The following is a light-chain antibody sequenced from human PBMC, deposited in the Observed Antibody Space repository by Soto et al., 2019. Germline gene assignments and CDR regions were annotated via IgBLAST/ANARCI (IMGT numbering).Light chain of an antibody. CDR3: SSYTTDGTQV. CDR2: EVS. CDR1: SSDVGVYNY. Sequence: QSVLTQPASVSGSPGQSITISCTGTSSDVGVYNYVSWYQQHPGRAPKLMISEVSNRPSGVSNRFSGSKSGNTAFLTISGLQGEDAVDYFCSSYTTDGTQVFGTGTKVTVL. V-gene: IGLV2-14*01. J-gene: IGLJ1*01.